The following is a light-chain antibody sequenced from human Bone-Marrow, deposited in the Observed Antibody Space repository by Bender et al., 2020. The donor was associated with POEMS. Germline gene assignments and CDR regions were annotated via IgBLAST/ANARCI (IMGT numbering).Light chain of an antibody. Sequence: QSVLTQPPSASGTPGQRVTISCTGSSSNIGAHYDVHWYQQLPGTAPKLLIYGNSNRPSGVSNRFSGSKSGNTASLTVSGLQAEDEADYYRCSYAGSNVVFGGGTKVTVL. CDR3: CSYAGSNVV. V-gene: IGLV1-40*01. J-gene: IGLJ2*01. CDR1: SSNIGAHYD. CDR2: GNS.